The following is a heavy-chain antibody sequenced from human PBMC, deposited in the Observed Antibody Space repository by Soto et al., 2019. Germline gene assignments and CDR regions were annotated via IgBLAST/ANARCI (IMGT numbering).Heavy chain of an antibody. CDR1: GGSISSYY. J-gene: IGHJ5*02. D-gene: IGHD6-13*01. V-gene: IGHV4-59*08. CDR2: IYYSGST. Sequence: PSETLSLTCTVSGGSISSYYWSWIRQPPGKGLEWIGYIYYSGSTNYNPSLKSRVTISVDTSKNQFSLKLSSVTAADTAVYYCATYSSSWGYDNWFDPWGQGTLVTVSS. CDR3: ATYSSSWGYDNWFDP.